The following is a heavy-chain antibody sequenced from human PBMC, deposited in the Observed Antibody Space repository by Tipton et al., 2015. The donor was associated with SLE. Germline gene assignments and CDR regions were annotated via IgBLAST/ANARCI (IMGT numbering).Heavy chain of an antibody. D-gene: IGHD1-26*01. CDR2: INQSGNA. CDR1: GGSFSGYF. CDR3: ADSGAYGMDF. J-gene: IGHJ6*02. Sequence: GLVKPSETLSLTCAVYGGSFSGYFWSWIRQPPGKGLEWIGEINQSGNANYNPSLKSRVTISLDTSKNQFSLNLSSVTAADTAVYYCADSGAYGMDFWGQGTTVTVSS. V-gene: IGHV4-34*01.